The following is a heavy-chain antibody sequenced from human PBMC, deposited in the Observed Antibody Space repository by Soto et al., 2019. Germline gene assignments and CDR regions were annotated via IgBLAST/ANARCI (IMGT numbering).Heavy chain of an antibody. Sequence: QVQLQESGPGLVKPSETLSLTCTVSGGSISSYYWSWIRQPPGKGLEWIGYIYYSGSTNYNPSLXGXVXIXXDTSKNQFSLKLSSVTAADTAVYYCARRYGDCFDFWGQGTLVTVSS. CDR2: IYYSGST. J-gene: IGHJ4*02. D-gene: IGHD4-17*01. CDR3: ARRYGDCFDF. CDR1: GGSISSYY. V-gene: IGHV4-59*08.